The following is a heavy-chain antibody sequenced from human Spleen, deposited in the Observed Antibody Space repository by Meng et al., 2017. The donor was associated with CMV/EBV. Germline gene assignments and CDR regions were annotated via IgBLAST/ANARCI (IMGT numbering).Heavy chain of an antibody. CDR1: GFTFSTYG. D-gene: IGHD6-13*01. CDR3: AKVLAVQHLVYYFDY. Sequence: GGSLRLSCVGSGFTFSTYGMTWVRQAPGKGLEWVSLVSASGAGTYYADSVKGRFTISRDNSENTLYLQMNSLRAEDTALYYCAKVLAVQHLVYYFDYWGQGTLVTVSS. V-gene: IGHV3-23*01. J-gene: IGHJ4*02. CDR2: VSASGAGT.